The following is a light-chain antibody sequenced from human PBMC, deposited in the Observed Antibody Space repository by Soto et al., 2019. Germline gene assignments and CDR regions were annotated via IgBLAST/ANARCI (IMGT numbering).Light chain of an antibody. Sequence: DIQMTQSPSSVSASVGDRITITCRASQDITKFLAWYQQTPGKAPKLLIRGASTLHSGVPSRFSGSGSGNNFSLTISSLQTEDFATYYCQQASGSPRTFGQGTKVDIK. CDR2: GAS. CDR3: QQASGSPRT. V-gene: IGKV1-12*01. CDR1: QDITKF. J-gene: IGKJ1*01.